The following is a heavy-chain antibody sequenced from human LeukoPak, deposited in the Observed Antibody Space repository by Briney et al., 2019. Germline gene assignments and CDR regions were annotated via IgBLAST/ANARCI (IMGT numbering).Heavy chain of an antibody. CDR2: IIPIFGTA. J-gene: IGHJ4*02. CDR1: GGTFSSYA. D-gene: IGHD3-9*01. CDR3: ARGLGYFDWLPYFDY. Sequence: SVKVSCKASGGTFSSYAVSWVRQAPGQGLEWMGGIIPIFGTANYAQKFQGRVTITADESTSTAYMELSSLRSEDTAVYYCARGLGYFDWLPYFDYWGQGTLVTVSS. V-gene: IGHV1-69*01.